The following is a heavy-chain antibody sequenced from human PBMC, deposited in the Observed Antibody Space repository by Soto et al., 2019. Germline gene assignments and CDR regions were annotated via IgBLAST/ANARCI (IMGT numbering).Heavy chain of an antibody. CDR3: AGGTGWLIDY. CDR2: IKQDGSEK. Sequence: EVQLMESGGGLVQPGGSLRLSCAGSGFTFSCYWMNWVRQAPGKGLEWVANIKQDGSEKYYVDSVKGRFSISRDNAQNSMYLQMNSLRAEDTAVYYCAGGTGWLIDYWGQGTLVTVSS. J-gene: IGHJ4*02. V-gene: IGHV3-7*04. D-gene: IGHD6-19*01. CDR1: GFTFSCYW.